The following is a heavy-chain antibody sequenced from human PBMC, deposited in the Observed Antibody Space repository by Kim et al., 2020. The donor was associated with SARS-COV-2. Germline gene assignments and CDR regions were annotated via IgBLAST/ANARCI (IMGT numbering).Heavy chain of an antibody. CDR2: IWYDGSNE. D-gene: IGHD3-10*01. CDR1: GFTFSSYG. V-gene: IGHV3-33*01. Sequence: LSLTCAASGFTFSSYGMHWFRQAPGKGPEWVAVIWYDGSNEYYADSVKGRFTISRDNSKNTLYLQMNSLRAEDTAVYYCARARSMVRGLTYDAFDIWGQGTMVTVSS. CDR3: ARARSMVRGLTYDAFDI. J-gene: IGHJ3*02.